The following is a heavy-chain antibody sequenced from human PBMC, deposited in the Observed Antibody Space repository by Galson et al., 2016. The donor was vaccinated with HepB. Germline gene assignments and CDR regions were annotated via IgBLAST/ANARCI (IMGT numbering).Heavy chain of an antibody. Sequence: SLRLSCAASGFTFSTYNVNWVRQTPGKGLEWVSSISGSGSYLYYADSVKGRFTISRDNANNSLYLHLSSLRAEDTAVYYCSRDLRNVERPDLTYYYGMDVWGQRTTVTVSS. CDR2: ISGSGSYL. V-gene: IGHV3-21*01. CDR3: SRDLRNVERPDLTYYYGMDV. CDR1: GFTFSTYN. J-gene: IGHJ6*02. D-gene: IGHD1-1*01.